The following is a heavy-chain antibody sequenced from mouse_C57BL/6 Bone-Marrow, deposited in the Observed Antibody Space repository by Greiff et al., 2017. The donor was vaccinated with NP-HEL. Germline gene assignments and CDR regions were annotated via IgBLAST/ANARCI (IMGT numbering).Heavy chain of an antibody. J-gene: IGHJ3*01. V-gene: IGHV1-50*01. D-gene: IGHD3-2*02. CDR2: IDPSDSYT. Sequence: VQLVESGAELVKPGASVKLSCKASGYTFTSYWMQWVKQRPGQGLEWIGEIDPSDSYTNYNQKFKGKATLTVDTSSSTAYMQLSSLTSEDSAVYYCARGGSGYGAYWGQGTLVTVSA. CDR3: ARGGSGYGAY. CDR1: GYTFTSYW.